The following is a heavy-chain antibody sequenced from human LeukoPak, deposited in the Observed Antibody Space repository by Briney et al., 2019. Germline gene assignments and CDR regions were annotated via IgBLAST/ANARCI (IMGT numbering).Heavy chain of an antibody. D-gene: IGHD2-2*01. J-gene: IGHJ4*02. CDR2: ISGSGGNT. CDR1: GFTFSNYA. Sequence: GGSLRLSCAASGFTFSNYAMNRVRQAPGKGLEWVSVISGSGGNTYYADSVKGRFTISRDNSKNTLDLQMNSLRAEDTAVYYCAKAKTPSCYAALDYWGQGTLVTVSS. V-gene: IGHV3-23*01. CDR3: AKAKTPSCYAALDY.